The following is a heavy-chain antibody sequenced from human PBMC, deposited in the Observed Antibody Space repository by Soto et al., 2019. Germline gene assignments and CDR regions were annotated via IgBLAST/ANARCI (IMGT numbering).Heavy chain of an antibody. CDR2: ISAYNGNT. D-gene: IGHD6-13*01. CDR1: GYTFTSYG. CDR3: ARDLGDGSSWYGGTFDY. V-gene: IGHV1-18*01. Sequence: QVLLVQSGAEVKKPGASVKVSCKASGYTFTSYGISWVRQAPGQGLEWMGWISAYNGNTNYAQKLQGRVTMTTDTSTSTAYMELRSLRSDDTAVYYCARDLGDGSSWYGGTFDYWGQGTLVTVSS. J-gene: IGHJ4*02.